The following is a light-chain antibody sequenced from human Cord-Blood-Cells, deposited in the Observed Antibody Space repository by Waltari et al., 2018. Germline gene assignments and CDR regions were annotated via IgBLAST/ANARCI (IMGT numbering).Light chain of an antibody. CDR1: QSVSSSY. Sequence: EIVLTQSPGTLSLSPGERATLSCRASQSVSSSYLAWYQQKPGQAPRRLIYGASSRVTGIPDRFSGSGSGTDFTLTISRLEPEEFAVYYCQQYGSSPWTFGQGTKVEIK. V-gene: IGKV3-20*01. J-gene: IGKJ1*01. CDR3: QQYGSSPWT. CDR2: GAS.